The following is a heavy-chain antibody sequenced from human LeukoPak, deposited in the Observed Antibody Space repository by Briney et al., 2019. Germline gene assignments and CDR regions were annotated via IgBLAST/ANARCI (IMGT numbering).Heavy chain of an antibody. CDR1: GGTFSTLA. D-gene: IGHD3-22*01. CDR3: ASPVKCYDDWRNYPPFDY. J-gene: IGHJ4*02. CDR2: IIPIVGTT. V-gene: IGHV1-69*13. Sequence: ASVKVSCKASGGTFSTLAFGWVRQAPGQGLEWVGGIIPIVGTTNNAQKFQGRVTITADESTTTVYMELSSLRSEDTATYYCASPVKCYDDWRNYPPFDYWGQGTQVTVSS.